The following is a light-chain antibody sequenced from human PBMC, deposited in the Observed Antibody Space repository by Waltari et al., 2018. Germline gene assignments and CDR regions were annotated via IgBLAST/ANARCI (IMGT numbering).Light chain of an antibody. V-gene: IGLV2-8*01. CDR2: EVN. J-gene: IGLJ2*01. Sequence: HSSLTQPPSASGSPGQSVTISCTGTRSDVCIYAWVSSYHQHPGKAPKLIIFEVNKWPAGVLDRFSGSNSGNTASLTISGLRPEDEADYYCSSYAGSDNFGVFGGGTKLTVL. CDR1: RSDVCIYAW. CDR3: SSYAGSDNFGV.